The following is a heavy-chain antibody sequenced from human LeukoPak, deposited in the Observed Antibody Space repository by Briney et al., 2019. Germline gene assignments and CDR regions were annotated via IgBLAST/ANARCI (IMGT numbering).Heavy chain of an antibody. D-gene: IGHD2-2*01. J-gene: IGHJ1*01. CDR3: ARGGSVSCHH. Sequence: PGGSLRLSCAASGFTFDDYAMHWVRQAPGKGLEWVSGISWNSGSIGYADSVKGRFTISRDNAKNTVYLQMNSLRAEDTAVYYCARGGSVSCHHWGQGTLVTVSS. CDR2: ISWNSGSI. CDR1: GFTFDDYA. V-gene: IGHV3-9*01.